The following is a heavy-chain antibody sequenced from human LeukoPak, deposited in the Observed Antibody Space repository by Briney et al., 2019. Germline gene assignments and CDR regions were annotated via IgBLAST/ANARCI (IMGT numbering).Heavy chain of an antibody. J-gene: IGHJ3*02. Sequence: GGSLRLSCVVSGFRFDDYSMHWVRQAPGKGLEWVSLITWDGRSTDYADSVKGRFTISRDNRKNSLYLQMNSLRAEDTALYYCAKEGSGTVMTGDDALDIWGQGTVVTVSA. V-gene: IGHV3-43D*03. CDR1: GFRFDDYS. CDR2: ITWDGRST. CDR3: AKEGSGTVMTGDDALDI. D-gene: IGHD4-17*01.